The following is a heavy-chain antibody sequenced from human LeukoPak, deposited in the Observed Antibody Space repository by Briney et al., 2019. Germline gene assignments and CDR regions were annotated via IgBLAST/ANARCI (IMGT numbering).Heavy chain of an antibody. J-gene: IGHJ4*02. CDR1: GFTFSSYA. D-gene: IGHD3-22*01. CDR2: ISGSGGST. Sequence: GGSLRLSCAASGFTFSSYAMSWVRQAPGKGLEWVSAISGSGGSTYYADSVKGRFTISRDNSKNTLYLQMNSQRAEDTAVYYCAKGYYYDSSGFLYFDYWGQGTLVTVSS. CDR3: AKGYYYDSSGFLYFDY. V-gene: IGHV3-23*01.